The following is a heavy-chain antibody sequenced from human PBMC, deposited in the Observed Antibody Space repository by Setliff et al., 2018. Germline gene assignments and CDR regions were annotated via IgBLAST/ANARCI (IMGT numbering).Heavy chain of an antibody. V-gene: IGHV1-8*03. CDR1: GYTFMSYD. CDR2: MDPNSGNT. CDR3: ARGRASGGYFEVWYSDL. D-gene: IGHD3-22*01. J-gene: IGHJ2*01. Sequence: AASVKVSCKASGYTFMSYDINWVRQATGQGLEWVGWMDPNSGNTAYGRKFQDRVTITRNTSISTAYMELSSLRSEDTAVYYCARGRASGGYFEVWYSDLWGRGTLVTVSS.